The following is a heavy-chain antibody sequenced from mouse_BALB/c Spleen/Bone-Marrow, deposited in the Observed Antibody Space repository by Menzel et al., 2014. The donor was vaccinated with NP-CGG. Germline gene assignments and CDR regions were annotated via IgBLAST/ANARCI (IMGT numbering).Heavy chain of an antibody. D-gene: IGHD1-1*01. CDR1: GYTFTSYT. V-gene: IGHV1-4*01. Sequence: VQRVESGAELARPGASVKMSCEASGYTFTSYTMHWVKQRPGQGLEWIGYINPSSGYTNYNQKFKDKATLTADKSSSTAYMQLSSLTSEDSAVYYCARSLRWYFDVWGAGTTVTVSS. CDR2: INPSSGYT. J-gene: IGHJ1*01. CDR3: ARSLRWYFDV.